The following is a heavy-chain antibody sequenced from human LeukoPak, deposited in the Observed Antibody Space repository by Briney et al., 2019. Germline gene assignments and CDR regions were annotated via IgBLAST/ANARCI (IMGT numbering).Heavy chain of an antibody. Sequence: GGTLRLSCAASGFTFSIYGMSWVRQAPGKGLEWVSTISGSGLNTYYADSVKGRFTISRDYSKNTLYLQMSSLRAEDTAVYYFARDWAVTPRYFDLWGRGTLVTVSS. CDR2: ISGSGLNT. CDR3: ARDWAVTPRYFDL. CDR1: GFTFSIYG. J-gene: IGHJ2*01. D-gene: IGHD2-21*02. V-gene: IGHV3-23*01.